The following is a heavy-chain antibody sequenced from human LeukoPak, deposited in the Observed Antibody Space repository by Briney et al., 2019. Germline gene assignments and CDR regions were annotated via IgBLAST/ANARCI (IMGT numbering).Heavy chain of an antibody. D-gene: IGHD4-11*01. J-gene: IGHJ4*02. CDR1: GFTFSTYW. CDR3: ARALGYSNYSY. Sequence: GGSLRLSCAASGFTFSTYWMSWVRQAPGKGLEWVANIKQDGSEKYYVDSVKGRFTISRDNAKNSLYLQMNSLRAEDTAVYYCARALGYSNYSYWGQGTLVTVSS. V-gene: IGHV3-7*01. CDR2: IKQDGSEK.